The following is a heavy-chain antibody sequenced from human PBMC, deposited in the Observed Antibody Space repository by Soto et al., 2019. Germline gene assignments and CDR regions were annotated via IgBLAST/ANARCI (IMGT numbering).Heavy chain of an antibody. CDR1: GYTFSSYG. Sequence: ASVKVSCKASGYTFSSYGVSWVRQAPGQGLEGMGWISAYNGNINYAQKLQGRVTITRDMSTSTAYMGLSSLRSEDTAVYYCAAVEIAVAGSDLNDYWGQGTLVTVSS. V-gene: IGHV1-18*01. J-gene: IGHJ4*02. CDR2: ISAYNGNI. D-gene: IGHD6-19*01. CDR3: AAVEIAVAGSDLNDY.